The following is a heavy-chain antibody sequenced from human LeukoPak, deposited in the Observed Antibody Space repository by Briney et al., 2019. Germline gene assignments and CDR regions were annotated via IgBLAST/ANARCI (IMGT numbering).Heavy chain of an antibody. Sequence: SETLSLTCAVYGGSFSGYYWSWIRQSPGKGLEWIGEINHSGSTNYNPSLKSRVTISVDTSKNQFSLKLSSVTAADTAVYYCARGGDEWIQDTKKFHYWGQGTLVTVSS. V-gene: IGHV4-34*01. CDR1: GGSFSGYY. CDR3: ARGGDEWIQDTKKFHY. J-gene: IGHJ4*02. CDR2: INHSGST. D-gene: IGHD5-18*01.